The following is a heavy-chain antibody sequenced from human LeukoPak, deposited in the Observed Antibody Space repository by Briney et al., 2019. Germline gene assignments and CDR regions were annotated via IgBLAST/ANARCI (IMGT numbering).Heavy chain of an antibody. CDR2: IKSKTDGGTT. V-gene: IGHV3-15*01. J-gene: IGHJ4*02. D-gene: IGHD6-19*01. CDR3: TTGRMGYSSGLDY. Sequence: GGSLRLSCAACGFTFSNAWMSWVRQGPGKGLEWVGRIKSKTDGGTTDYAAPVKGRFTISRDDSKNTLYLQMNSLKTEDTAVYYCTTGRMGYSSGLDYWGQGTLVIVSS. CDR1: GFTFSNAW.